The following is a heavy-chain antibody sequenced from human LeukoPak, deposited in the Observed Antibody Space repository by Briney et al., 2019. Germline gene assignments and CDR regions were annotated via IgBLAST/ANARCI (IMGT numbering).Heavy chain of an antibody. CDR3: ARVDRYHFYLDV. V-gene: IGHV1-69*05. J-gene: IGHJ6*03. CDR1: GGTFNTYT. Sequence: ASVKVSCKASGGTFNTYTITWVRQAPGQGLEWMGGIIPLFGTANFARKFQGRVTLTTDESTSTAYMELSSLISEDTAIYYCARVDRYHFYLDVWGKGTTVTVSS. CDR2: IIPLFGTA.